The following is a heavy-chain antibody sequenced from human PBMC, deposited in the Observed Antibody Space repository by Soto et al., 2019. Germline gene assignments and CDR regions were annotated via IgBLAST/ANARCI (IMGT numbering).Heavy chain of an antibody. D-gene: IGHD2-15*01. V-gene: IGHV1-18*01. Sequence: QVQLVQSAAEVKKPGASVKVSCKASGYTLTNYAISWVRQAPGQGPEWMGWINTYNGNSNYAQKFQGRVTMTTDTSTNTAYMALRGLTSDDTAVYYCSRDCTGGSCFCIYWGQGTLVTVSS. CDR1: GYTLTNYA. CDR3: SRDCTGGSCFCIY. J-gene: IGHJ4*02. CDR2: INTYNGNS.